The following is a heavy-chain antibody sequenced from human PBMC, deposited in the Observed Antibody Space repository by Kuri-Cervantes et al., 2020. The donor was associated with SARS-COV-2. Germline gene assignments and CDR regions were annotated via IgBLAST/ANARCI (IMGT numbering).Heavy chain of an antibody. Sequence: GSLRLSCAVYGGSFSGYYWSWIRQPPGKGLEWIGEINHSGSTNYNPSLKSRVTISVDTSKNQFSLKLSSVTAADTAVYYCARLKYSSSREYYFDYWGQGTLVTVSS. V-gene: IGHV4-34*01. J-gene: IGHJ4*02. CDR3: ARLKYSSSREYYFDY. CDR2: INHSGST. CDR1: GGSFSGYY. D-gene: IGHD6-13*01.